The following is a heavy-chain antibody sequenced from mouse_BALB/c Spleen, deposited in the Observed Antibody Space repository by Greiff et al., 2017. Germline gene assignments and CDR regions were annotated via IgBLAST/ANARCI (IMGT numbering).Heavy chain of an antibody. CDR3: ARNWDWCLDV. CDR1: GYTFTSYN. CDR2: IYPGNGDT. Sequence: QVQLQQPGAELVKPGASVKMSCTASGYTFTSYNMHWVKQTPGQGLEWIGAIYPGNGDTSYNQKFKGKATLTADKSSSTAYMQLSSLTSEDSAVYSGARNWDWCLDVGGAGTTVTVSS. D-gene: IGHD4-1*01. J-gene: IGHJ1*01. V-gene: IGHV1-12*01.